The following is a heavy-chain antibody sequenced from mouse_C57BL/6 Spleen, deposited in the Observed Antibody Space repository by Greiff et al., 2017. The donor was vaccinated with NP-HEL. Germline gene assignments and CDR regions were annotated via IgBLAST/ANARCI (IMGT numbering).Heavy chain of an antibody. CDR2: IRNKANGYTT. D-gene: IGHD2-3*01. V-gene: IGHV7-3*01. Sequence: EVMLVESGGGLVQPGGSLSLSCAASGFTFTDYYMSWVRQPPGKALEWLGFIRNKANGYTTEYSASVKGRFTISRDNSQSILYLQMNALRAEDSATYYCARYDDGDYEGYAMDDWGQGTSVTVAT. CDR3: ARYDDGDYEGYAMDD. J-gene: IGHJ4*01. CDR1: GFTFTDYY.